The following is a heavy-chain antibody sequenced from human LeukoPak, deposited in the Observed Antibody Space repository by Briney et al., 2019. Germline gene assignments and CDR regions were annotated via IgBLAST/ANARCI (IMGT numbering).Heavy chain of an antibody. CDR1: GFTFDDYA. Sequence: PGGSLRLSCIASGFTFDDYAMHWVRQAPGKGLEWVSGISWNSGSIGYADSVKGRFTISRDNAKNSLYLQMNSLRAEDTAVYYCASGSGFGDYYYYMDVWGKGTTVTVSS. D-gene: IGHD3-10*01. V-gene: IGHV3-9*01. J-gene: IGHJ6*03. CDR2: ISWNSGSI. CDR3: ASGSGFGDYYYYMDV.